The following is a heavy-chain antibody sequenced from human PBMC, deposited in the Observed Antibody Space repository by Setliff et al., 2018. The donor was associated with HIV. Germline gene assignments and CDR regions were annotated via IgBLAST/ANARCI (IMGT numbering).Heavy chain of an antibody. Sequence: PSETLSLTCTVSGGSISSTGYYWGWIRQPPGKGLEWIGSISYSGSTYYNPSLKSRFTFSRDNAKNSLSLQMNSLRPEDTAVYYCAREPTYYYESSGPYDAFDIWGQGTMVTVSS. CDR2: ISYSGST. D-gene: IGHD3-22*01. CDR3: AREPTYYYESSGPYDAFDI. V-gene: IGHV4-39*02. J-gene: IGHJ3*02. CDR1: GGSISSTGYY.